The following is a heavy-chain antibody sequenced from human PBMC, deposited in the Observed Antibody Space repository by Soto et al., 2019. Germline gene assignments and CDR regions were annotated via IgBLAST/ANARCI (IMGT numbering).Heavy chain of an antibody. J-gene: IGHJ4*02. CDR3: AKDAWFGELSV. D-gene: IGHD3-10*01. CDR2: IWYDGTNK. CDR1: GFIFTTHG. V-gene: IGHV3-33*06. Sequence: QVQLVESGGGVVQPGRSLRLSCAASGFIFTTHGMHWARQAPGKGLEWVAVIWYDGTNKYYADSVKGRFTISRDNSKNTLYLQMNSLRAEDTAVYYCAKDAWFGELSVWGQGTLVTVSS.